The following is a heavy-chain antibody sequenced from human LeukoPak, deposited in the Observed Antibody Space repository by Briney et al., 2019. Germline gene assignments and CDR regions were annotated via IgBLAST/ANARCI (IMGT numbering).Heavy chain of an antibody. J-gene: IGHJ4*02. CDR1: GFTVSSNY. CDR3: ARVQTTVTTLDY. V-gene: IGHV3-66*01. D-gene: IGHD4-17*01. CDR2: IYSGGST. Sequence: GGSLRLSCAASGFTVSSNYMSWVRQAPGKGLEWVSVIYSGGSTYYADSVKGRFTISRDNSKNTLYLQMNSLRAEDTAVYYCARVQTTVTTLDYWGQGTLVTVSS.